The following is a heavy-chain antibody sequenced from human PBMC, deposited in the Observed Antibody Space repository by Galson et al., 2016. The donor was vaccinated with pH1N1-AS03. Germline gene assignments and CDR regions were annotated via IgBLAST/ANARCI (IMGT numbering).Heavy chain of an antibody. CDR1: GDSFSSNIYY. D-gene: IGHD6-19*01. CDR2: IYTSGVT. V-gene: IGHV4-61*02. J-gene: IGHJ4*02. CDR3: ARGDPAVADFVY. Sequence: TLSLTCTVSGDSFSSNIYYWTWLRQPAGKGLEWIGRIYTSGVTHYHPSLESRATISIDTSKKQFSLELTSVTPADTAMYYCARGDPAVADFVYWGQGTLVTVSS.